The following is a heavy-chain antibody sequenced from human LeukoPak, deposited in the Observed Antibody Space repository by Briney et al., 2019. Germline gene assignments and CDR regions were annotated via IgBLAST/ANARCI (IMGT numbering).Heavy chain of an antibody. Sequence: SETLSLTCTVSGGSISSYYWSWIRQPPGKGLEWIGYIYYSGSTNYNPSLKSRVTISVDTSKNQFSLKLSSVTAADTAVYYCARAHTITMVRGVRGGGLFDPWGQGTLVTVSS. J-gene: IGHJ5*02. V-gene: IGHV4-59*01. CDR2: IYYSGST. D-gene: IGHD3-10*01. CDR3: ARAHTITMVRGVRGGGLFDP. CDR1: GGSISSYY.